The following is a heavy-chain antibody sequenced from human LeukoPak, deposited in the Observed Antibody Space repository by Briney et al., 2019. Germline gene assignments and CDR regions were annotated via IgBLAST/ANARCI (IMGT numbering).Heavy chain of an antibody. CDR2: IYYSGCT. D-gene: IGHD3-3*01. CDR1: GGSISSYY. CDR3: ARGVPEYYDFWSGYFYYFDY. V-gene: IGHV4-59*01. J-gene: IGHJ4*02. Sequence: SETLSLTLTVSGGSISSYYWSWIRQPPGKGLEWIGYIYYSGCTNYNPPLKCRVSISVDPSKNQFSLKPTSVTAADTAVYYCARGVPEYYDFWSGYFYYFDYWGQGTLFSVSS.